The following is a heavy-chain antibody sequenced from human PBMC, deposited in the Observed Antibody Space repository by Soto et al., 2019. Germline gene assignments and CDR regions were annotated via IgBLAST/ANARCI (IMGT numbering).Heavy chain of an antibody. J-gene: IGHJ4*02. D-gene: IGHD1-1*01. CDR1: GFTFSNAW. CDR2: IKSKTDGGTT. CDR3: TTDSKYNWNDFDY. Sequence: GGSLRLSCAASGFTFSNAWMSWVRQAPGKGLEWVGRIKSKTDGGTTDYAAPVKGRFTISRDDSKNTLYLQMNSLKTEETDVYYCTTDSKYNWNDFDYWGQGTLVTVSS. V-gene: IGHV3-15*01.